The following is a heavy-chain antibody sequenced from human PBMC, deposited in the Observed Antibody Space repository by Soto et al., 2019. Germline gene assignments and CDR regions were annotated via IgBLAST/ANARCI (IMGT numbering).Heavy chain of an antibody. D-gene: IGHD2-2*03. Sequence: GSLRLSCAASGFTFSSYAMSWVRQAPGKGLEWVSAISGSGGSTYYADSVKGRFTISRDNSKNTLYLQMNSLRAEDTAVYYCAKMGGGLLDIVVVPAANWFDPWGQGTLVTVSS. CDR3: AKMGGGLLDIVVVPAANWFDP. CDR1: GFTFSSYA. J-gene: IGHJ5*02. CDR2: ISGSGGST. V-gene: IGHV3-23*01.